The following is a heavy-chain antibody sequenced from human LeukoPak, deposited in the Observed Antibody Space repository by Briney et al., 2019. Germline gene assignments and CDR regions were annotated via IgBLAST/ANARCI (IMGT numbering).Heavy chain of an antibody. V-gene: IGHV1-18*01. CDR2: NSAYNGNT. D-gene: IGHD2-2*01. J-gene: IGHJ6*02. CDR3: ARDGRDLVVPAAIMVYYYGMDV. Sequence: AASVTVSCKASGYTFTSYGISWVRQAPGQGLEWMGWNSAYNGNTNYAQKLQGRVTMTTDTSTSTAYMELRSLRSDDTAVYYCARDGRDLVVPAAIMVYYYGMDVWGQGTTVTVSS. CDR1: GYTFTSYG.